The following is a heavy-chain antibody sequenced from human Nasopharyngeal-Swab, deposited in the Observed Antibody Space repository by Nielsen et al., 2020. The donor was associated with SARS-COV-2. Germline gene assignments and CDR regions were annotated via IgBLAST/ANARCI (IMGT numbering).Heavy chain of an antibody. CDR1: GFIFSSYG. V-gene: IGHV3-33*01. CDR2: ILYEGSNK. D-gene: IGHD2-21*02. J-gene: IGHJ6*03. Sequence: GGSLRLSCAASGFIFSSYGMHWVRQAPGKGLEWVAVILYEGSNKYYADSVKGRFTISRDNSKNTVYLQMNSLRGEDTAVYYCARDSVGDCGHYYHYMDVWGKGATVTVSS. CDR3: ARDSVGDCGHYYHYMDV.